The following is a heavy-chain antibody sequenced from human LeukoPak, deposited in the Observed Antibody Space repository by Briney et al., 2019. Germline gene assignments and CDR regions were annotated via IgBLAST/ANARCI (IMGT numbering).Heavy chain of an antibody. D-gene: IGHD3-16*01. CDR2: IYDTGST. CDR3: ARVWLGDYNYYYGTDI. CDR1: GASLTPYH. J-gene: IGHJ6*02. V-gene: IGHV4-59*01. Sequence: PSETLALTCTVSGASLTPYHWPWIRQPPRKGLEGVGYIYDTGSTNYNTSLKRRVNRSVDTSKNRFSLKLSSVTAADTAVYYCARVWLGDYNYYYGTDIWGQGTTVTVSS.